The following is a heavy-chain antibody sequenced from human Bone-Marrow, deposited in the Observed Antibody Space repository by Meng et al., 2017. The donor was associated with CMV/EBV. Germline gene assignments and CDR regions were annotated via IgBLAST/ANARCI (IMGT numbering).Heavy chain of an antibody. J-gene: IGHJ4*02. V-gene: IGHV3-7*01. Sequence: GGSLRLSCAASGFTFSSYWMSWVRQAPGKGLEWVANIKQDGSEKYYVDSVKGRFTISRDNAKNSLYLQMNSLRAEDTAVYYCAKDTAEGYQLLIDYWGQGTLVTVSS. CDR2: IKQDGSEK. CDR3: AKDTAEGYQLLIDY. D-gene: IGHD2-2*01. CDR1: GFTFSSYW.